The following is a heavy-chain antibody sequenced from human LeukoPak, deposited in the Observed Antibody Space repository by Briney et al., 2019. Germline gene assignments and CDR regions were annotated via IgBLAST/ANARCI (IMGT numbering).Heavy chain of an antibody. Sequence: GGSLRLSCAASGFTLSSSAMSWVRQAPGKGRAWVSGSSGSGGSTYQAESVKGRFTISRDNSKNTLYLQMNSLRAEDTAVYYCAKDFLDNRERPYYMDVWGKGTTVTVSS. CDR3: AKDFLDNRERPYYMDV. CDR1: GFTLSSSA. V-gene: IGHV3-23*01. J-gene: IGHJ6*03. D-gene: IGHD1-1*01. CDR2: SSGSGGST.